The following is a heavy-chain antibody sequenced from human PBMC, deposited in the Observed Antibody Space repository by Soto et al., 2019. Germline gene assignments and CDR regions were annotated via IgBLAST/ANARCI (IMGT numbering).Heavy chain of an antibody. CDR3: ARETYGDYVGYFDP. CDR2: IFYSGNT. CDR1: GGSLSGYY. D-gene: IGHD4-17*01. V-gene: IGHV4-59*12. J-gene: IGHJ5*02. Sequence: SETLSLTCTVSGGSLSGYYWSWIRQSPGKGLEWIACIFYSGNTYHNPSLKSRVIISVDRSKNQFSLKLSSVTAADTAVYYCARETYGDYVGYFDPWGQGTLVTVSS.